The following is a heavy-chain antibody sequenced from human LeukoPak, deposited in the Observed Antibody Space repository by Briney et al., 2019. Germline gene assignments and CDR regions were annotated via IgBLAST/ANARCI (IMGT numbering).Heavy chain of an antibody. CDR3: AGRSKSSAIWYYFDY. D-gene: IGHD6-25*01. CDR2: IYRGGHT. Sequence: GGSLRLSCAASGFNVSGSYMIWVRQAPERGLDWVSVIYRGGHTYYADSVKGRFTISRDNSRNTLYLQMNSLRAEDTAVYYCAGRSKSSAIWYYFDYWGQGTLVTVSS. V-gene: IGHV3-53*01. J-gene: IGHJ4*02. CDR1: GFNVSGSY.